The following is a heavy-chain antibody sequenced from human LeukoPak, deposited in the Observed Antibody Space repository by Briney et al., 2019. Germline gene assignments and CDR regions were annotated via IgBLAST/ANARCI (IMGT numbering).Heavy chain of an antibody. CDR3: ARLRRAFDI. J-gene: IGHJ3*02. Sequence: SETLSLTCAVSGGSISSGGYSWSWIRQPPGKGLEWIGYIYHSGSTNYNPSLKSRVTISVDTSKNQFSLKLSSVTAADTAVYYCARLRRAFDIWGQGTMVTVSS. CDR2: IYHSGST. CDR1: GGSISSGGYS. V-gene: IGHV4-30-2*01.